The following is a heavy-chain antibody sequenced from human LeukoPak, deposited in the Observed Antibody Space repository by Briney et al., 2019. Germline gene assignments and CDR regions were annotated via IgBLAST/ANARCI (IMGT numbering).Heavy chain of an antibody. D-gene: IGHD6-13*01. J-gene: IGHJ6*02. V-gene: IGHV4-59*01. CDR3: ARGRLAAAGYYYYYGMDV. Sequence: SETLSLTCTVSGGSISSYYWSWLRQPPGKGLEGIGYIYYSGSTNYNPSLKSRVTISVDTSKNQFSLKLSSVTAADTAVYYCARGRLAAAGYYYYYGMDVWGQGTTVTVSS. CDR2: IYYSGST. CDR1: GGSISSYY.